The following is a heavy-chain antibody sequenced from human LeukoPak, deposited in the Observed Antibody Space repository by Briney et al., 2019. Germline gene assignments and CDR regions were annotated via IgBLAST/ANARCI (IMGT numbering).Heavy chain of an antibody. CDR1: AFIFRDFW. Sequence: GGSLRLSCAASAFIFRDFWMHWVRQVPGKGLEWVSRLNPEGTDTFYADSVKGRFTISRDNAKNTLYPQMSSLRAEDTAVYYCARDMWGTCDYWGQGALVTVSS. D-gene: IGHD1-14*01. J-gene: IGHJ4*02. CDR3: ARDMWGTCDY. CDR2: LNPEGTDT. V-gene: IGHV3-74*01.